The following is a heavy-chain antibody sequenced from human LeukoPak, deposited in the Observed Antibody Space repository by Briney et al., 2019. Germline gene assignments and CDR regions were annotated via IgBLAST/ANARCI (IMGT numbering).Heavy chain of an antibody. J-gene: IGHJ4*02. Sequence: GGSLRLPCAASGFTFSSYGMHWVRQAPGKGLEWVAFIRYDGSNKYYADSVKGRFTISRNNSKHTLYLQINSLRAEDTAVFYCAKGFGYFDYWGQGTLVTVSS. CDR2: IRYDGSNK. CDR3: AKGFGYFDY. D-gene: IGHD3-10*01. CDR1: GFTFSSYG. V-gene: IGHV3-30*02.